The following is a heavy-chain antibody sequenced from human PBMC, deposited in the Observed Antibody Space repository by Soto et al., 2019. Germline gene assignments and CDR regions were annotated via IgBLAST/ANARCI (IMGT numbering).Heavy chain of an antibody. CDR2: IYYSGST. CDR1: GGSITSGGYC. J-gene: IGHJ4*02. D-gene: IGHD3-10*01. Sequence: QVQLQESGPGLVKPSQTLSLTCTVSGGSITSGGYCWTWIRQHPVKGLDWMGHIYYSGSTSYNPSLKSRVTISIDTSKNQFSLKLTSVTAADTAVYYCARDGDYFGSGSPPLLSKWGQGTLVTVSS. CDR3: ARDGDYFGSGSPPLLSK. V-gene: IGHV4-31*03.